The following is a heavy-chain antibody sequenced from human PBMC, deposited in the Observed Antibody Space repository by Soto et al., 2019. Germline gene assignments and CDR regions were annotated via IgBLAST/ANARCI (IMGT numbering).Heavy chain of an antibody. Sequence: PGGSLRLSCAASGFTFSSHAMHWVRQAPGKGLEWVAVISYDGSNKYYADSVKGRFTISRDNSKNTLYLQMNSLRAEDTAVYYCARDQCTVTTNYYYYYGMDVWGQGTTVTVSS. V-gene: IGHV3-30-3*01. CDR2: ISYDGSNK. CDR3: ARDQCTVTTNYYYYYGMDV. CDR1: GFTFSSHA. D-gene: IGHD4-17*01. J-gene: IGHJ6*02.